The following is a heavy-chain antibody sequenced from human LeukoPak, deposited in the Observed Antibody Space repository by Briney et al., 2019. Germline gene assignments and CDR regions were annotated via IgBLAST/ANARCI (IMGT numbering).Heavy chain of an antibody. D-gene: IGHD3-16*01. CDR2: ISAYNGNT. Sequence: ASVKVSCKASGYTSTSYGISWVRQAPGQGLEWMGWISAYNGNTNYAQKLQGRVTMTTDTSTSTAYMELRSLRSDDTAVYYCSARSLGEQYYGMDVWGQGTTVTVSS. J-gene: IGHJ6*02. CDR3: SARSLGEQYYGMDV. CDR1: GYTSTSYG. V-gene: IGHV1-18*01.